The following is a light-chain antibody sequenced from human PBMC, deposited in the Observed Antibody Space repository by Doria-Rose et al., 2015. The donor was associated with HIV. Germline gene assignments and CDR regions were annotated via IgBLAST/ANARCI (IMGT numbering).Light chain of an antibody. V-gene: IGKV3-20*01. Sequence: TQSSGTLSLPPGERATLSCRASQSFSSTYLAWYQQKPGQAPSLLIYDGSTRATGIPDRFSASGSGTDFTLTINRLEPEDFALYYCHQYGTSWTFGQGTKVEI. CDR1: QSFSSTY. CDR2: DGS. J-gene: IGKJ1*01. CDR3: HQYGTSWT.